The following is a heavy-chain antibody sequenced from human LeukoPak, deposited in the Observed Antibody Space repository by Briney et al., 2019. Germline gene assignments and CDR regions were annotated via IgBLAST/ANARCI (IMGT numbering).Heavy chain of an antibody. CDR2: IYSGGST. J-gene: IGHJ4*02. CDR1: GFTVSSNY. D-gene: IGHD1-20*01. Sequence: GGSLRLSCAASGFTVSSNYMSWVRQAPGKGLEWGSVIYSGGSTYYADSIKGRFTISRDNSKNTLYLQMNSLRAEDTAVCYCVRAVGNNCGFDYWGQGTLVTVSS. CDR3: VRAVGNNCGFDY. V-gene: IGHV3-66*01.